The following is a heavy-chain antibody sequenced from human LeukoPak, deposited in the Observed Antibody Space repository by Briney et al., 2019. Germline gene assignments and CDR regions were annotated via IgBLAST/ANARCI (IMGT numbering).Heavy chain of an antibody. V-gene: IGHV4-61*01. D-gene: IGHD4-17*01. CDR2: IYYSGIT. J-gene: IGHJ4*02. Sequence: PSETLSLTCTVSGGSVSSGTHYWNWIRQPPGKGLEWIGYIYYSGITTYNPSFKSRVTISVDTSKNQFSLKLNSVTAADTAVYYCARTLRGQNYYGYLDYWGQGTLVTVSS. CDR3: ARTLRGQNYYGYLDY. CDR1: GGSVSSGTHY.